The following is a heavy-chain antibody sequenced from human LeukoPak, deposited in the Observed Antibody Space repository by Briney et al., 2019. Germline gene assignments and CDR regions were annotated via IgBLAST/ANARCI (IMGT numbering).Heavy chain of an antibody. CDR3: ARDLEDGRIVGDPRGFDY. CDR1: GFTFSSYA. J-gene: IGHJ4*02. Sequence: GGSLRLSCAASGFTFSSYAMHWVRQAPGKGLEWVAVISYDGSNKYYADSVKGRFTISRDNSKNTLYLQMNSLRAEDTAVYYCARDLEDGRIVGDPRGFDYWGQGTLVTVSS. V-gene: IGHV3-30-3*01. CDR2: ISYDGSNK. D-gene: IGHD1-26*01.